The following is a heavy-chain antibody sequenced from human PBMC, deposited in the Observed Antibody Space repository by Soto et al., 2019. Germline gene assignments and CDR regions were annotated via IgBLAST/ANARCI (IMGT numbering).Heavy chain of an antibody. J-gene: IGHJ5*02. Sequence: EMHLVDSGGGLVKPGGSLRLSCAASGFTFSHAWMSWVRQAPGKGLEWVGRIKSRADGGTKDYGAPVRGRFTISIYDSENMLYLQMTSLQTENTAVYYCTVVKRWDQYSTSGYWFDPWGPGTLVTVSS. D-gene: IGHD1-26*01. CDR1: GFTFSHAW. CDR3: TVVKRWDQYSTSGYWFDP. V-gene: IGHV3-15*01. CDR2: IKSRADGGTK.